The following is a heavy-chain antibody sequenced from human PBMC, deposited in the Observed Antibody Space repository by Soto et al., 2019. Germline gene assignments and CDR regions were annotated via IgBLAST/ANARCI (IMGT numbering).Heavy chain of an antibody. V-gene: IGHV2-5*02. CDR1: GFSLSTSAVG. CDR2: LYWDVDK. D-gene: IGHD2-15*01. Sequence: SGPTLVNPTQTLTLTCTFSGFSLSTSAVGVGWIRQPPGKALEWLAFLYWDVDKRYSPSLKSCLTITKDTSKNQVVLAMTNMHPVDTATYYCAHLVVAGLTYYFDYWGQGTLLTVSS. J-gene: IGHJ4*02. CDR3: AHLVVAGLTYYFDY.